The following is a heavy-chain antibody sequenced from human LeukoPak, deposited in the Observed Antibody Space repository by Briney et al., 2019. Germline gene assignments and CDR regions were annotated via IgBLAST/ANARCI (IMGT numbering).Heavy chain of an antibody. CDR3: ARHLAVAQIDY. Sequence: SETLSLTCTVSGYSISSGYYWGWIRQPPGKGLEWIGSIYHSGSTYYNPSLKSRVTISVDTSKNQFSLRLSSVTAADTAVYYCARHLAVAQIDYWGQGTLVTVSS. J-gene: IGHJ4*02. CDR1: GYSISSGYY. CDR2: IYHSGST. V-gene: IGHV4-38-2*02. D-gene: IGHD6-19*01.